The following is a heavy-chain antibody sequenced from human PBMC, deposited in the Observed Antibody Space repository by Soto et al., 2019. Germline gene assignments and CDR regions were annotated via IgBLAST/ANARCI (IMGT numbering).Heavy chain of an antibody. D-gene: IGHD3-22*01. CDR1: GASITRENC. J-gene: IGHJ6*03. V-gene: IGHV4-4*02. CDR3: VRDIVAL. CDR2: IYHSGSA. Sequence: SEPLSLTCTVSGASITRENCRSWVRQPPGKGLEWIGEIYHSGSANYNPSLKSRATISLDKSKSQFSLKLTSVTAADEAIYYCVRDIVALWG.